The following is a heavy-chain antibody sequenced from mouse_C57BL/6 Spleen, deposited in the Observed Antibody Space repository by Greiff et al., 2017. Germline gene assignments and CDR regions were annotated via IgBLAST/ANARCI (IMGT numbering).Heavy chain of an antibody. Sequence: EVQGVESGGGLVKPGGSLKLSCAASGFTFSDYGMHWVRQAPQKGLEWVAYISSGSNTIYYADTVKGRFTISRDNAKNTLFLQMTSLRSEDTAMYYCARPNDYGSSYTPYAMDYWGQGTSVTVSS. CDR2: ISSGSNTI. D-gene: IGHD1-1*01. CDR1: GFTFSDYG. CDR3: ARPNDYGSSYTPYAMDY. J-gene: IGHJ4*01. V-gene: IGHV5-17*01.